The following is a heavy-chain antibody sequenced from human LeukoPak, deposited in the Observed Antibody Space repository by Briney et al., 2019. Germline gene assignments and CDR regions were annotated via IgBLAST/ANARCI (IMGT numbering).Heavy chain of an antibody. J-gene: IGHJ4*02. CDR3: AKGAVAGPFDY. CDR2: ISGSGGST. V-gene: IGHV3-23*01. D-gene: IGHD6-19*01. Sequence: GGSLRLSCAASGFTFSSYGMSWVRQAPGKGLEWVSAISGSGGSTYYADSVKGRFTISRDNSKNTLYLQMNSLIAEDTAVYYGAKGAVAGPFDYWGQGTLVTVSS. CDR1: GFTFSSYG.